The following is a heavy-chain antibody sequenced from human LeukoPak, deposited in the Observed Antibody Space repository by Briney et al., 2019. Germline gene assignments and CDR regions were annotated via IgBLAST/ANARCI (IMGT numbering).Heavy chain of an antibody. Sequence: GSLRLSCAASGFTFSSYAMHWVRQAPGKGLEWVAVISYDGSNKYYADSVKGRFTISRDNSKNTLYLQMNSLRAEDTAVYYCARAAYSSSWCYFDYGGQGTLVTVSS. CDR3: ARAAYSSSWCYFDY. CDR1: GFTFSSYA. J-gene: IGHJ4*02. V-gene: IGHV3-30-3*01. D-gene: IGHD6-13*01. CDR2: ISYDGSNK.